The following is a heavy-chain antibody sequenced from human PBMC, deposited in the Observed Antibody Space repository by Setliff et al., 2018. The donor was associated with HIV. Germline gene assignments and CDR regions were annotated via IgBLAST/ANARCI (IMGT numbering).Heavy chain of an antibody. D-gene: IGHD2-2*01. CDR3: ARDPEVQIVVVPAYMDV. CDR1: GYTFTSYA. CDR2: TNAGNGNT. J-gene: IGHJ6*03. V-gene: IGHV1-3*01. Sequence: ASVKVSCKASGYTFTSYAMHWVRQAPGQRLEWMGWTNAGNGNTKYSQKFQGRVTITRDTSASTAYMERSSLRPEDTAVYYCARDPEVQIVVVPAYMDVWGKGTTVTVS.